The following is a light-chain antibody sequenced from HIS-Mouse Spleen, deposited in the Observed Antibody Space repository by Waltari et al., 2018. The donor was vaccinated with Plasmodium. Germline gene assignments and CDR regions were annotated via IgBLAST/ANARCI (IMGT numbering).Light chain of an antibody. CDR1: QSVLYSSNNKNY. V-gene: IGKV4-1*01. CDR2: WAS. J-gene: IGKJ1*01. Sequence: DIVMTPSPDSLAVSLGERATIHCKSSQSVLYSSNNKNYLAWYQQKPGQPPKLLIYWASTRESGVPDRFSGSGSGTDFTLTISSLQAEDVAVYYCQQYYSTLWTFGQGTKVEIK. CDR3: QQYYSTLWT.